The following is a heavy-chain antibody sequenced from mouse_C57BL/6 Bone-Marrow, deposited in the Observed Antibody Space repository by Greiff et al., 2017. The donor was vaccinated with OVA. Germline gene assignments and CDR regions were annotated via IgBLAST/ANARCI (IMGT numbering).Heavy chain of an antibody. D-gene: IGHD2-12*01. J-gene: IGHJ2*01. CDR3: ARSYYSLHYFDY. CDR1: GYTFTSYW. CDR2: IYPSDSET. Sequence: VQLQQPGAELVRPGSSVKLSCKASGYTFTSYWMDWVKQRPGQGLEWIGNIYPSDSETHYNQKFKDKATLTVDKSSSTAYMQLSSLTSEDSAVYYCARSYYSLHYFDYWGQGTTLTDSS. V-gene: IGHV1-61*01.